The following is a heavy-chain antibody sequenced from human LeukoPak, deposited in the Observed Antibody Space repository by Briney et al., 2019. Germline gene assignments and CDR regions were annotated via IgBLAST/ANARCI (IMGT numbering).Heavy chain of an antibody. D-gene: IGHD1-20*01. CDR1: GFTFSTYW. Sequence: GGSLRLSCAASGFTFSTYWMNWFRQTPGKGLEWVAKIKADGGEKDHVASVKGRFTISRDNDKNSLYLQMNSLRVEDTAVYYCARLLVYNSGGEAFDHWGQGTLVTVSS. CDR2: IKADGGEK. V-gene: IGHV3-7*01. CDR3: ARLLVYNSGGEAFDH. J-gene: IGHJ4*02.